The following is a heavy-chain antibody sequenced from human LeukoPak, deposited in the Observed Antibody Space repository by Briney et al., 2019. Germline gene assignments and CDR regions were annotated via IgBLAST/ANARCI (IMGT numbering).Heavy chain of an antibody. J-gene: IGHJ4*02. CDR3: ARGALIVGATYYFDY. CDR2: TRNKANSYTT. CDR1: GFTFSDHY. V-gene: IGHV3-72*01. D-gene: IGHD1-26*01. Sequence: GSLRLSCAASGFTFSDHYMDWVRQAPGRGLEWVGRTRNKANSYTTEYAASVKGRFTISRDDSKNSLYLQMNSLKTEDTAVYYCARGALIVGATYYFDYWGQGTLVTVSS.